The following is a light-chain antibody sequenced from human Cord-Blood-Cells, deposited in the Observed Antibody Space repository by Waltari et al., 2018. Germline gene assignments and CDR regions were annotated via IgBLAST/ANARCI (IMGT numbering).Light chain of an antibody. CDR1: QSVSRN. V-gene: IGKV3D-15*01. CDR2: GAS. Sequence: EIVMTQSPATRSVSPGERATLSCRASQSVSRNLAGYQQKPGQAPRLLSYGASTRATGIPARFSGSGSGTEFTLTISSLPSYDFAVYYCQQYNNWPPWTFGQGTKVDIK. CDR3: QQYNNWPPWT. J-gene: IGKJ1*01.